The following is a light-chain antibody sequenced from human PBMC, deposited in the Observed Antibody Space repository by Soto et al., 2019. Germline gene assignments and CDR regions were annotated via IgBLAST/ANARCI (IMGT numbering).Light chain of an antibody. CDR2: YDS. CDR1: NIGSKR. V-gene: IGLV3-21*04. Sequence: SYELTQPPSVSVAPEKTARLTCGGDNIGSKRVHWYRQKPGQAPVLVIYYDSDRPSGIPERFSGSNSGNTATLTINRIEAGDEADYYCQVWDITTDHDVFGTGTKLTVL. CDR3: QVWDITTDHDV. J-gene: IGLJ1*01.